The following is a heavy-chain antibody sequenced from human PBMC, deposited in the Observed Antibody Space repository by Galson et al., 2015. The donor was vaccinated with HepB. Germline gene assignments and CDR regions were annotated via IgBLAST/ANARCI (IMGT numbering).Heavy chain of an antibody. J-gene: IGHJ4*02. CDR3: ARGRRITMIVALGKGYYSDY. CDR1: GGTFSSYA. Sequence: SVKVSCKASGGTFSSYAISWVRQAPGQGLEWMGGIIPIFGTANYAQKFQGRVTITADESTSTAYMELSSLRSEDTAVYYCARGRRITMIVALGKGYYSDYWGQGTLVTVSS. V-gene: IGHV1-69*13. D-gene: IGHD3-22*01. CDR2: IIPIFGTA.